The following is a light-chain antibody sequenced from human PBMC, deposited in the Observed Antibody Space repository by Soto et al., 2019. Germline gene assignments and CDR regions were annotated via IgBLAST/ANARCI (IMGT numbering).Light chain of an antibody. Sequence: EIVLTQAPGTLSLSPGDRAPLSCRASQSVSGSYLAWYQQKPGQAPRLLIYDASSRATGIPDRFSGSGSGTDFTLTISRLEPEDFAVYYCQQYASSPRTVGQGTKVDIK. CDR2: DAS. CDR1: QSVSGSY. CDR3: QQYASSPRT. J-gene: IGKJ1*01. V-gene: IGKV3-20*01.